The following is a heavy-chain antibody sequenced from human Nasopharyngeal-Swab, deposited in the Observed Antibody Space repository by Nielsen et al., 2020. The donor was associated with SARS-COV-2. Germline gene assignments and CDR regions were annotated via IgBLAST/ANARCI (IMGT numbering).Heavy chain of an antibody. CDR2: INIDGSVT. CDR1: GYTFSNYW. CDR3: ARDPQYVTAVAGVLLPYYYYYSYMDV. V-gene: IGHV3-74*01. D-gene: IGHD6-19*01. J-gene: IGHJ6*03. Sequence: GESLKISCAASGYTFSNYWMHWVRQVPGKGLVWVSRINIDGSVTDYADSVKGRFTISRDNARNTLYLQMNSLRGEDTAVYYCARDPQYVTAVAGVLLPYYYYYSYMDVWGKGTTVTVSS.